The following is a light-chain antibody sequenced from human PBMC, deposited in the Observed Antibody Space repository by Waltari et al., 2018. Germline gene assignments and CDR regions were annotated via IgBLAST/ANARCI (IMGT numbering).Light chain of an antibody. V-gene: IGLV2-14*01. J-gene: IGLJ2*01. CDR2: DGS. CDR1: SNDVGGYNS. CDR3: SSQSSNDVVL. Sequence: QSALTQPASVSGSPGQSLTIFCAGTSNDVGGYNSVPWYQEHPGQAPRVIIYDGSDRPSGVSDRFSGSKSGNTASLTISGLQAEDEADYYCSSQSSNDVVLFGGGTKLTVL.